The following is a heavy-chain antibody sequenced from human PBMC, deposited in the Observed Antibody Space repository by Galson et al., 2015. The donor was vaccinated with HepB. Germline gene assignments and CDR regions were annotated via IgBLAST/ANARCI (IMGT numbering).Heavy chain of an antibody. CDR3: ATVKNSGYEGRR. V-gene: IGHV1-69*13. Sequence: SVKVSCKASGGTFNNFAVCWVRQAPGQGLEWMGGLVPNCDPASYAQKFQGRVTITADESATTSYMELSSLRDEDTAVYYCATVKNSGYEGRRWGQGTLVSVSS. CDR2: LVPNCDPA. J-gene: IGHJ3*01. CDR1: GGTFNNFA. D-gene: IGHD5-12*01.